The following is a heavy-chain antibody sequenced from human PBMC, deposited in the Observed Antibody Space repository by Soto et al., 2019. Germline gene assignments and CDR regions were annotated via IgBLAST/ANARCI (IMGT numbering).Heavy chain of an antibody. J-gene: IGHJ2*01. CDR2: IKTDGSII. V-gene: IGHV3-74*01. D-gene: IGHD3-16*01. Sequence: DVQLVESGGGLVQPGGSLTLSCEASGFSFSSYWMHWVRQAPGKGLVWVSRIKTDGSIINYADFVEGRFTISRDNAKNTLFLQMNSLRVEDTAVYYCARVKQGAWYLDLWGRGTLVTVSS. CDR1: GFSFSSYW. CDR3: ARVKQGAWYLDL.